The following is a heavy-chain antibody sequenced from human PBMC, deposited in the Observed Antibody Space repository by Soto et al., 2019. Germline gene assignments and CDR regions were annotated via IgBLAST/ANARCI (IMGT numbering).Heavy chain of an antibody. Sequence: ASVKVSCKASCYTFTSYGISSVRQAPGQGVDWMGWISAYNGNTNYAQKLQGRVTMTTDTSTSTAYMELRSLRSDDTAVYYCARDFVLEGAATLWYYYMEVWGKGTTVTVSS. CDR1: CYTFTSYG. CDR2: ISAYNGNT. J-gene: IGHJ6*03. CDR3: ARDFVLEGAATLWYYYMEV. V-gene: IGHV1-18*01. D-gene: IGHD2-15*01.